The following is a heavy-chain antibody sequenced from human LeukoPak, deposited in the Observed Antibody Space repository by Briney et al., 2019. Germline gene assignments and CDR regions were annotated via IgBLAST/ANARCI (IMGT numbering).Heavy chain of an antibody. J-gene: IGHJ4*02. D-gene: IGHD3-3*01. Sequence: GRSLRLSCAASGFTFSSYAMHWVRQAPGKGLEWVAVISYDGSNKYYADSVKGRFTISRDNSKNTLYLQMNSLRAEDTAVYYCASWGSGYLRYYFDYWGQGTLVTVSS. CDR2: ISYDGSNK. CDR1: GFTFSSYA. CDR3: ASWGSGYLRYYFDY. V-gene: IGHV3-30-3*01.